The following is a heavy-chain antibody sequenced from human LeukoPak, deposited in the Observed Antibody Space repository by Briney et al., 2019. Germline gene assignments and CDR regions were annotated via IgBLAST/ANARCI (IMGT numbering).Heavy chain of an antibody. CDR2: IIPIFGTA. CDR3: ARGPTNDYVWGSYRYDFRAFDI. D-gene: IGHD3-16*02. Sequence: ASVKVPCKASGGTFSSYAISWVRQAPGQGLEWMGGIIPIFGTANYAQKFQGRVTITADESTSTAYMELSSLRSEDTAVYYCARGPTNDYVWGSYRYDFRAFDIWGQGTMVTVSS. V-gene: IGHV1-69*13. CDR1: GGTFSSYA. J-gene: IGHJ3*02.